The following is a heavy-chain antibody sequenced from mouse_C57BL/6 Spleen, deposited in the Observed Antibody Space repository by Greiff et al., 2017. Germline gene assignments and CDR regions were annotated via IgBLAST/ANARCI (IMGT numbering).Heavy chain of an antibody. CDR2: IYPGDGDT. CDR1: GYAFSSYW. D-gene: IGHD4-1*01. J-gene: IGHJ1*03. V-gene: IGHV1-80*01. Sequence: VQLQESGAELVKPGASVKISCKASGYAFSSYWMNWVKQRPGKGLEWIGQIYPGDGDTNYNGKFKGKATLTADKSSSTAYMQRSSLTSEDSAVYFCARGWDRYFDVWGTGTTVTVSS. CDR3: ARGWDRYFDV.